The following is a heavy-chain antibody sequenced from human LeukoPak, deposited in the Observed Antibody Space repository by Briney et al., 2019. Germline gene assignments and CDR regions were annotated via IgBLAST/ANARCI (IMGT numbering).Heavy chain of an antibody. D-gene: IGHD6-13*01. CDR2: INHSGST. CDR3: ARHGATNSSSWWDLGYYYMDV. V-gene: IGHV4-34*01. CDR1: GGSFSGYY. J-gene: IGHJ6*03. Sequence: PSETLSLTCAVYGGSFSGYYWSWIRQPPGKGLEWIGKINHSGSTNYNPSLKSRVTISVDTSKNQFSLKLSSVTAADTAVYYCARHGATNSSSWWDLGYYYMDVWGKGTTVTISS.